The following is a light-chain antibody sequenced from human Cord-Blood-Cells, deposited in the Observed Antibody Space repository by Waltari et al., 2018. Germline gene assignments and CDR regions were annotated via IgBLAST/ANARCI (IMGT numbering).Light chain of an antibody. CDR3: QQYNNWPPFT. Sequence: EIVPTPSPATRSASAGASAPLSCRASQSVSSNLAWYQQKPGQAPKLLIYGASTRATGIPSRFSGSGSGTEFTLTISSLQSEDFAVYYCQQYNNWPPFTFGPGTKVDIK. V-gene: IGKV3-15*01. CDR2: GAS. J-gene: IGKJ3*01. CDR1: QSVSSN.